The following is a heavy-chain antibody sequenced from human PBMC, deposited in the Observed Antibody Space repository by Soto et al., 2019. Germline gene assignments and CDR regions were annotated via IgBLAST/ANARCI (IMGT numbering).Heavy chain of an antibody. V-gene: IGHV1-18*01. D-gene: IGHD5-12*01. Sequence: QVQLVQSGAEVKKPGASVKVSCKASGYTFISYGISWVRQAPGQGLEWMVWISAYNGNTNYAQKLQGRVTMTTDTSTSTAYMELRSLRSDDTGVYYCARPQLRLWTSAFDICGQGTMVTVSS. CDR1: GYTFISYG. J-gene: IGHJ3*02. CDR3: ARPQLRLWTSAFDI. CDR2: ISAYNGNT.